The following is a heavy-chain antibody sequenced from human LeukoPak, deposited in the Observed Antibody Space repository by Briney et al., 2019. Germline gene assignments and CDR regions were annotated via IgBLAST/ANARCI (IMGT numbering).Heavy chain of an antibody. Sequence: KPGESLKISCQGSGXSFTSYWIGWVPQMPGEGLQWMGIIYPGDSDTRYSPSFRGQVTISADKSISTAYLQWSSLKASDTAMYYCARHSRIAAAGTWFDYWGQGTLVTVAS. CDR3: ARHSRIAAAGTWFDY. J-gene: IGHJ4*02. V-gene: IGHV5-51*01. CDR1: GXSFTSYW. CDR2: IYPGDSDT. D-gene: IGHD6-13*01.